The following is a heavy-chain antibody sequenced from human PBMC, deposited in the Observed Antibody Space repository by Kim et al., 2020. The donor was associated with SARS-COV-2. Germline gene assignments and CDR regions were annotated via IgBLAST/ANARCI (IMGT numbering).Heavy chain of an antibody. D-gene: IGHD4-4*01. CDR3: ARDKTKVTTDWFAP. V-gene: IGHV1-2*02. J-gene: IGHJ5*02. Sequence: YAQKLQGRVTMTRDTSISTVFMELSRLRSDDTAVYYCARDKTKVTTDWFAPWGQGTLVTVSS.